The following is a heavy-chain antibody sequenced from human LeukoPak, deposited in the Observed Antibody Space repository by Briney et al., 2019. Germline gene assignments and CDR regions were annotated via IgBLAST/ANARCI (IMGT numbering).Heavy chain of an antibody. CDR2: ISYDGSNK. CDR1: GFTFSSYA. D-gene: IGHD6-13*01. V-gene: IGHV3-30-3*01. J-gene: IGHJ4*02. Sequence: GGSLRLSCAASGFTFSSYAMHWVHQAPGKGLEWVAVISYDGSNKYYADSVKGRFTISRDNSKNTLYLQMNSLRAEDTAVYYCAREESSSSLFDYWGQGTLVTVSS. CDR3: AREESSSSLFDY.